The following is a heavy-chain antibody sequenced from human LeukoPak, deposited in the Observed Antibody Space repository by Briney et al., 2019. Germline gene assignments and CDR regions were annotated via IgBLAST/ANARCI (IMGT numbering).Heavy chain of an antibody. Sequence: ASVKVSCKASGYIFTTYGITWVRQAPGQGLEWMGWINPNSGGTNYAQKFQGRVTMTRDTSISTAYMELSRLRSDDTAVYYCARVKYYYGSGSLLDAFDIWGQGTMVTVSS. D-gene: IGHD3-10*01. J-gene: IGHJ3*02. CDR1: GYIFTTYG. CDR2: INPNSGGT. V-gene: IGHV1-2*02. CDR3: ARVKYYYGSGSLLDAFDI.